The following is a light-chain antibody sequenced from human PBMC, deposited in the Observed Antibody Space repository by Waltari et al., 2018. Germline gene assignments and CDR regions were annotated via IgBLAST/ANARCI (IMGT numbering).Light chain of an antibody. CDR1: RSNLGNHT. Sequence: QSVLTQPPSVSEAPRQRVTISCSGSRSNLGNHTLNWYQQLPGKAPKLPIYYDVPFPSGVPDRFSGSKSGTSASLAISGLQSEDEADYYCAAWDDSLNGWVFGGGTRLTVL. J-gene: IGLJ3*02. CDR3: AAWDDSLNGWV. CDR2: YDV. V-gene: IGLV1-36*01.